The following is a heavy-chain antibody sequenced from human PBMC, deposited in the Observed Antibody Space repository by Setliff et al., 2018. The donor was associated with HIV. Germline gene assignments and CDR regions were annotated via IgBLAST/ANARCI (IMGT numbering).Heavy chain of an antibody. J-gene: IGHJ4*02. CDR1: GFRVTDTY. CDR2: ISGSGGST. CDR3: AKGGYGGAYYVAGY. V-gene: IGHV3-23*01. Sequence: GGSLRLSCEASGFRVTDTYMAWVRQAPGKGLEWVSGISGSGGSTYYADFVKGRFTIARDGTKNTVSLQMTNLEPGDTAMYYCAKGGYGGAYYVAGYWGQGTKVTVSS. D-gene: IGHD5-18*01.